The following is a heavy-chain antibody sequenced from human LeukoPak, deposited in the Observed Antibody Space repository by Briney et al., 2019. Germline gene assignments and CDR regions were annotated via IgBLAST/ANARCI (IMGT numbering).Heavy chain of an antibody. V-gene: IGHV4-34*01. CDR2: INHSGGT. D-gene: IGHD2-2*01. J-gene: IGHJ5*02. Sequence: SETLSLTCAVYRGSFSGYYWSWIRQPPGKGLEWIGEINHSGGTNYNSSLKGRVTMSVDTSKNQFALNLSSVTAADTAVYYCARAYCNSDSCSQGHWFDPWGQGTLVIVSA. CDR3: ARAYCNSDSCSQGHWFDP. CDR1: RGSFSGYY.